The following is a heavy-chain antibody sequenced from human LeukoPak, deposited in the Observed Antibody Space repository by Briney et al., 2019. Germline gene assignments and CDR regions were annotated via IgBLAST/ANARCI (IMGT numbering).Heavy chain of an antibody. D-gene: IGHD6-13*01. CDR1: GFTFSSYS. CDR3: ARGGIYSQGFDS. CDR2: ISTTSDYI. Sequence: GGSLRLPCAASGFTFSSYSMNWVRQAPGKGLEWVSSISTTSDYIYYADSLKGRLTISRDNAKNSLYLQMNSLRAEDTAVYYCARGGIYSQGFDSWGQGTLVTVSS. V-gene: IGHV3-21*01. J-gene: IGHJ4*02.